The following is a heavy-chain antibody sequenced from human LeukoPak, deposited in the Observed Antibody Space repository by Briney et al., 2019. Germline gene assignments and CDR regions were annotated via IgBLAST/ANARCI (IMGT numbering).Heavy chain of an antibody. CDR3: ARSLVVVVAETTLLFDY. V-gene: IGHV4-34*01. J-gene: IGHJ4*02. D-gene: IGHD2-15*01. Sequence: PSETLSLTCAVYGGSFSGYYWSWIRQPPGKGLEWIGEINHSGSTNYNPSLRSRVTISVDTSKNQFSLKLSSVTAADTAVYYCARSLVVVVAETTLLFDYWGQGTLVTVSS. CDR2: INHSGST. CDR1: GGSFSGYY.